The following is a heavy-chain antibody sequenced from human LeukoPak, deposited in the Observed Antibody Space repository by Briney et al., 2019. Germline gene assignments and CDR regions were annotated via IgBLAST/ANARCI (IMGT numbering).Heavy chain of an antibody. CDR1: GFTFSIYE. CDR2: ISSRGGTM. CDR3: ARETGYNLND. D-gene: IGHD5-24*01. Sequence: PGGSLRLSCAASGFTFSIYEMNWVRQAPGKGLEWVSYISSRGGTMNYADSVKGRFTISRDNAKNSLYLQMNSLRAEDTAVYYCARETGYNLNDWGQGTLVTVSS. J-gene: IGHJ4*02. V-gene: IGHV3-48*03.